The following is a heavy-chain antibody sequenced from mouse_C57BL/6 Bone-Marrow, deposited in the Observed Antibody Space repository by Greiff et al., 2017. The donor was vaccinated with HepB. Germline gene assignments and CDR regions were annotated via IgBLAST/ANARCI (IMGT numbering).Heavy chain of an antibody. CDR3: ARKHYYGSSSFAY. Sequence: VQLQQSGPGLVQPSQSLSITCTVSGFSLTSYGLHWVRQSPGKGLEWLGVIWSGGSTDYNAAFISRLSISKDNSKSQVFFKMNSLQADDTAIYYCARKHYYGSSSFAYWGQGTLVTVSA. J-gene: IGHJ3*01. D-gene: IGHD1-1*01. CDR2: IWSGGST. CDR1: GFSLTSYG. V-gene: IGHV2-2*01.